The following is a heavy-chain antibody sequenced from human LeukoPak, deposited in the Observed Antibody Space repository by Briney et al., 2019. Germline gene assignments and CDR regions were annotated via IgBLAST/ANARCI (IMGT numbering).Heavy chain of an antibody. CDR1: GFTFSSYG. J-gene: IGHJ6*03. Sequence: GGSLRLSCAASGFTFSSYGMHWVRQAPGKGLEWVAVIWYDGSNKYYADSVKGRFTISRDNSKNTLYLQMNSLRAEDTAVYYCAKDGGVVPNYYYYMDVWGKGTTVTVSS. CDR2: IWYDGSNK. V-gene: IGHV3-30*02. D-gene: IGHD3-3*01. CDR3: AKDGGVVPNYYYYMDV.